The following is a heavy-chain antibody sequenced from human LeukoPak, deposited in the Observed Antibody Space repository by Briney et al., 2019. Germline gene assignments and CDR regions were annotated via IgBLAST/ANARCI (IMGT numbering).Heavy chain of an antibody. CDR2: ISTSSSHT. Sequence: GGSLRLSCAASGFTLSSYSMNWVRQAPGKGLEWVSYISTSSSHTYYADSVKGRFTISRDDAENSLYLQMNSLRAEDTAVYYCARGPLYYYYYYMDVWSKGTTVTVSS. CDR1: GFTLSSYS. CDR3: ARGPLYYYYYYMDV. V-gene: IGHV3-21*06. J-gene: IGHJ6*03.